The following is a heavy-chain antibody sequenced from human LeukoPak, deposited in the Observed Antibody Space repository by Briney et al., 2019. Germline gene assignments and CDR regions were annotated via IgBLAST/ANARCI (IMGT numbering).Heavy chain of an antibody. J-gene: IGHJ4*02. CDR2: ISGGSGDI. CDR3: ARDVTATQSGLFDY. CDR1: GFTFTSYA. D-gene: IGHD2-21*02. Sequence: GGSLRLSCAASGFTFTSYAMAWVRQAPGKGLEWVSIISGGSGDIFYADSVKGRFTISRDNSENTLSLQMNSLRAEDTAVYYCARDVTATQSGLFDYWGQGTLVTVSS. V-gene: IGHV3-23*01.